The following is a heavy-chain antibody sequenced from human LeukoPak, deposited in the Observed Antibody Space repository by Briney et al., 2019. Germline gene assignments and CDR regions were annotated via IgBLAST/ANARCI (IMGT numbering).Heavy chain of an antibody. CDR1: GFTFSRSW. D-gene: IGHD2-21*01. J-gene: IGHJ4*02. V-gene: IGHV3-7*04. CDR2: IKQDGSEK. CDR3: ARNLGGAYSDYFDY. Sequence: GGSLRPSCAASGFTFSRSWMSWVRQAPGKGLEWVANIKQDGSEKFYVDSVKGRFTISRDNAKTSLYLQMNSLRAEDTAVYYCARNLGGAYSDYFDYWGQGTLVTVSS.